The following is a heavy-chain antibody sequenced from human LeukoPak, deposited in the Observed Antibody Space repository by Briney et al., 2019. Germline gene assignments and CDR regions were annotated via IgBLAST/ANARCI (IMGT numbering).Heavy chain of an antibody. J-gene: IGHJ4*02. CDR3: ARDEDGSYFDY. CDR2: ISYDGSNK. V-gene: IGHV3-30-3*01. CDR1: GFTFSGYP. D-gene: IGHD1-26*01. Sequence: PGGSLRLSCAASGFTFSGYPIHWVRQAPGKGLEWVAVISYDGSNKYYADSVKGRFTISRDNSKNTLYLQMNSLRAEDTAVYYCARDEDGSYFDYWGQGTLVTVSS.